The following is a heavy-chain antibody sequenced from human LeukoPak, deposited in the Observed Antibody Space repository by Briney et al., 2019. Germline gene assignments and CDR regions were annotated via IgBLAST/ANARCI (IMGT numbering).Heavy chain of an antibody. V-gene: IGHV2-5*01. CDR3: AHSRWLPPHYYMDV. Sequence: SGPTLVNPTQTLTLTCTFSGFSLSTSGVGVGWIRQPPGKALEWLALIYWNDDKRYSPSLKSRLTITKDASKNPVVLTMTNMDPVDTATYYCAHSRWLPPHYYMDVWGKGTTVTVSS. CDR1: GFSLSTSGVG. D-gene: IGHD3-22*01. J-gene: IGHJ6*03. CDR2: IYWNDDK.